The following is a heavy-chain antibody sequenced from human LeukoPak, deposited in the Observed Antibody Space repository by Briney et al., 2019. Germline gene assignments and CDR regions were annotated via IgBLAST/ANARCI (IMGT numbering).Heavy chain of an antibody. CDR1: GYTFTSYG. J-gene: IGHJ6*03. V-gene: IGHV1-18*01. CDR2: ISAYNGNT. CDR3: ARDRRIAAAGTREWYYYYYMDV. D-gene: IGHD6-13*01. Sequence: ASVKVSCKASGYTFTSYGISWVRQAPGQGLEWMGWISAYNGNTNYAQKLQGRVTMTTDTSTSTAYMELRSLRSDDTAVYYCARDRRIAAAGTREWYYYYYMDVWGKGTTVTISS.